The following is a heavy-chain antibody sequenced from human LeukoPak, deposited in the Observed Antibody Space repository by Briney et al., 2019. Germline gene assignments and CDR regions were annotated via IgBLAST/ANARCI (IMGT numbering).Heavy chain of an antibody. V-gene: IGHV3-21*06. D-gene: IGHD2-8*01. CDR1: EFTIRTYS. CDR2: VSNSGDYI. CDR3: ARALIGYYFDY. Sequence: GGSLRLSCVASEFTIRTYSMNWVRQAPGKGLEWVSSVSNSGDYIHYADSVKGRFTISRDNSKNSLYLQMNSLRAEDTAVYYCARALIGYYFDYWGQGTLVTVSS. J-gene: IGHJ4*02.